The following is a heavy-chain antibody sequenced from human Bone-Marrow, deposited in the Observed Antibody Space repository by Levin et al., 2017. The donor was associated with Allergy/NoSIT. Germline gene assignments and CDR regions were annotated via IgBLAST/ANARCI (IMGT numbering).Heavy chain of an antibody. CDR2: ISGSGTTM. D-gene: IGHD2-21*01. CDR1: GFTFSNYE. Sequence: AGGSLRLSCTASGFTFSNYEINWVRQAPGKGLEWISYISGSGTTMSSADSVKGRFTISRDNAKNSVYLHMDSLRAEDTAVYYCARDNEIPYFDYWGQGALVTVSS. V-gene: IGHV3-48*01. CDR3: ARDNEIPYFDY. J-gene: IGHJ4*02.